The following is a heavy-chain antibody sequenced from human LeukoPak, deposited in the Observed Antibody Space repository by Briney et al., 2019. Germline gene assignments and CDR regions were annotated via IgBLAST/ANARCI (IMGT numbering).Heavy chain of an antibody. D-gene: IGHD2-15*01. J-gene: IGHJ4*02. CDR3: ARDQNCSGGSCYSGYGDSEATFDY. CDR2: ISSSSSYI. CDR1: GFTFSSYS. V-gene: IGHV3-21*01. Sequence: PGGSLRLPCAASGFTFSSYSMNWVRQAPGKGLEWVSSISSSSSYIYYADSVKGRFTISRDNAKNSLYLQMNSLRAEDTAVYYCARDQNCSGGSCYSGYGDSEATFDYWGQGTLVTVSS.